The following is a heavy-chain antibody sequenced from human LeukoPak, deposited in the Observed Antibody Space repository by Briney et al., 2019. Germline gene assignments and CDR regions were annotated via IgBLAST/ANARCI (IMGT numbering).Heavy chain of an antibody. CDR1: GGTFSSYA. D-gene: IGHD2-15*01. V-gene: IGHV1-69*04. CDR3: ARYSDGGSSDYFDY. CDR2: IIPILGIA. Sequence: SVTVSCKASGGTFSSYAISWVRQAPGQGLEWMGRIIPILGIANYAQKFQGRVTITADKSTSTAYMELSSLRSEDTAVYYCARYSDGGSSDYFDYWGQGTLVTVSS. J-gene: IGHJ4*02.